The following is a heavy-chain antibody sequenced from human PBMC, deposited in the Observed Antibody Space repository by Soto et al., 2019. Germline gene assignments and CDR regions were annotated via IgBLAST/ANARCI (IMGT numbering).Heavy chain of an antibody. V-gene: IGHV3-53*01. CDR2: IYSGETT. CDR1: GFNVNSDY. CDR3: TRDGRGLGRLSLFEY. D-gene: IGHD2-21*02. Sequence: EVQLVGSGGGLIHPGGSLRLSCAASGFNVNSDYMNWVRQTPGKGLEWVASIYSGETTYYADSVRGRFTISSDKSKNTLYFQLSSLRIEDTAVYYCTRDGRGLGRLSLFEYWGQGVLVTVSS. J-gene: IGHJ4*02.